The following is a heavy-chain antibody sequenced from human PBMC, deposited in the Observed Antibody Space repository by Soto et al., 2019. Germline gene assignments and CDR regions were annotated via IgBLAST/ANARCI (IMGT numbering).Heavy chain of an antibody. CDR3: AKGFIVVVTVLRPDDAFDI. D-gene: IGHD2-21*02. V-gene: IGHV3-23*01. CDR2: ISGGGGST. J-gene: IGHJ3*02. Sequence: EVQLLESGGRLVQPGGSLRLSCAASGFTFSSYAMNWVRQAPGKGLEWVAGISGGGGSTYYADFVKGRFTISRDTSKNTVYLQLNSLRAEDTAVYYCAKGFIVVVTVLRPDDAFDIWGQGTMVTVSS. CDR1: GFTFSSYA.